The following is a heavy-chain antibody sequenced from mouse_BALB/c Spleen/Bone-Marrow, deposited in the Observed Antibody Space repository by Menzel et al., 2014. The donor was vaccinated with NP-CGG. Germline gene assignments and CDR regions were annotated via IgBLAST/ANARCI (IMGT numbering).Heavy chain of an antibody. CDR1: GYTFTSYY. Sequence: VQLQESGAELVKPGASVKLSCKASGYTFTSYYLYWVKQRPGQGLEWIGEINPSNGDTNFNEKLKSKASLTVDISSNTTYMQLSSLTSEGSAVYYCTRYDGYFTLFAYWGQGTLVTVSA. CDR3: TRYDGYFTLFAY. J-gene: IGHJ3*01. D-gene: IGHD2-3*01. CDR2: INPSNGDT. V-gene: IGHV1-53*01.